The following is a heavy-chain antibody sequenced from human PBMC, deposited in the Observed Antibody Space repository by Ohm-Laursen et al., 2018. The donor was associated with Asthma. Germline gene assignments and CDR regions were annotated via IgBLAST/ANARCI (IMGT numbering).Heavy chain of an antibody. J-gene: IGHJ5*02. CDR1: GGSISSYY. Sequence: TLSLTCTVSGGSISSYYWSWIRQPPGKGLEWIGYIYYSGSTNYNPSLKSRVTISVDTSKNQFSLKLSSVTAADTAVYYCARVGGRESTWGQGTLVTVSS. CDR2: IYYSGST. V-gene: IGHV4-59*01. D-gene: IGHD2-15*01. CDR3: ARVGGREST.